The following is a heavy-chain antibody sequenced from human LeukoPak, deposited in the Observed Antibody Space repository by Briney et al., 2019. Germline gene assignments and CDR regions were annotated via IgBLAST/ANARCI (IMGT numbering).Heavy chain of an antibody. CDR1: GGSISSSSYY. D-gene: IGHD4-11*01. CDR2: IYYSGST. Sequence: SETLSLTCTVSGGSISSSSYYWGWIRRPPGKGLEWIGSIYYSGSTYYNPSLKSRVTISVDTSKNQFSLKLSSVTAADTAVYYCARGSDYSNHLYYYYYMDVWGKGTTVTVSS. J-gene: IGHJ6*03. V-gene: IGHV4-39*07. CDR3: ARGSDYSNHLYYYYYMDV.